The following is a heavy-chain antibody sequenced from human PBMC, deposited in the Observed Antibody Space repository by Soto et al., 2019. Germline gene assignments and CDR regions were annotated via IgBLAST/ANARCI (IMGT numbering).Heavy chain of an antibody. CDR3: AREGRSSSSKLDPTYYGMDV. CDR2: ISYDGSNK. J-gene: IGHJ6*02. Sequence: GGSLRLSCAASGFTFSSYAMHWVRQAPGKGLEWVAVISYDGSNKYYADSVKGRFTISRDNSKNTLYLQMNSLRAEDTAVYYCAREGRSSSSKLDPTYYGMDVWGQGTTVTVPS. V-gene: IGHV3-30-3*01. CDR1: GFTFSSYA. D-gene: IGHD6-6*01.